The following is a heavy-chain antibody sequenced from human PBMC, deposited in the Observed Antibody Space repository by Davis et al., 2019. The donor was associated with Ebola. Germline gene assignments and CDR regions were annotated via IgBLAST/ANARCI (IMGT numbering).Heavy chain of an antibody. Sequence: GESLKISCAASGFTFSGSAMHWVRQAPGKGLEWVSAISGSGGSTYYADSVKGRFTISRDNAKNSLYLQMNSLRAEDTAVYYCARDRAGSGSYTNFDYWGQGTLVTVSS. CDR3: ARDRAGSGSYTNFDY. V-gene: IGHV3-23*01. J-gene: IGHJ4*02. CDR1: GFTFSGSA. CDR2: ISGSGGST. D-gene: IGHD3-10*01.